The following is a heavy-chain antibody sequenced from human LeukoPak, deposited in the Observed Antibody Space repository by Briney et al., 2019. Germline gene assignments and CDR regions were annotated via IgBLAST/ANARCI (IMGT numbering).Heavy chain of an antibody. J-gene: IGHJ4*02. CDR1: GFTFSDYY. Sequence: GGSLRLSCAASGFTFSDYYMSWIRQAPGKGLEWISYISSSGSTIYYIDSVKGRFTMSRDNAKNSLYLQMTSLRAEDTAIYYCARRHDYFDYWGQGTLVTVSP. CDR2: ISSSGSTI. D-gene: IGHD3-3*01. CDR3: ARRHDYFDY. V-gene: IGHV3-11*01.